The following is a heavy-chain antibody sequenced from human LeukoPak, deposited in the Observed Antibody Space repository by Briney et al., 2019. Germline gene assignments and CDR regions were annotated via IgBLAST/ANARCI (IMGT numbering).Heavy chain of an antibody. CDR3: ARRRGSYPDAFDI. D-gene: IGHD1-26*01. Sequence: GGSLRLTCAASGFTFSSYSMSWVRQAPGKGLEWVSYISSSSSIYYADSVKGRFTISRDNAKNSLYLQMNSLRAEDTAVYYCARRRGSYPDAFDIWGQGTMVTVSS. CDR2: ISSSSSI. CDR1: GFTFSSYS. V-gene: IGHV3-48*04. J-gene: IGHJ3*02.